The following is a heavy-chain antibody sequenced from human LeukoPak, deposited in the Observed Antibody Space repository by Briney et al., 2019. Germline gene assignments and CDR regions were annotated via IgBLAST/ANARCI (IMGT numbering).Heavy chain of an antibody. CDR2: IYYSGST. V-gene: IGHV4-59*01. CDR3: ARLFGDFWSGYYFDY. D-gene: IGHD3-3*01. Sequence: PSETLSLTCTVSGGSISSYYWSWIRQPPGKRLEWIGYIYYSGSTNYNPSLKSRVTISVDTSKNQFSLKLSSVTAADTAVYYCARLFGDFWSGYYFDYWGQGTLVTVSS. J-gene: IGHJ4*02. CDR1: GGSISSYY.